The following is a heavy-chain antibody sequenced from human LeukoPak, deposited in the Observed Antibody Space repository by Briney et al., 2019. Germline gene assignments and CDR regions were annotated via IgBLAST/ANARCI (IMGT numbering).Heavy chain of an antibody. J-gene: IGHJ4*02. CDR2: IYYSGST. V-gene: IGHV4-59*01. CDR1: GGSISSYY. CDR3: ARVNIYDSSGYYFDY. Sequence: SGTLSLTCTVSGGSISSYYWSWIRQPPGKGLEWIGYIYYSGSTNYNPSLKSRVTISVDTSKNQFSLKLSSVTAADTAVYYCARVNIYDSSGYYFDYWGQGTLVTVSS. D-gene: IGHD3-22*01.